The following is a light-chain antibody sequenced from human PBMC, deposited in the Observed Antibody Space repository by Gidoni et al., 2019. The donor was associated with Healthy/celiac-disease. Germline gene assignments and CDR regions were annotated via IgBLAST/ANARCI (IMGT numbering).Light chain of an antibody. Sequence: EIVMTKSPATLSVSPGERATLACRASQSVSSNFAGYQQKPGQPPRLLLYGAATRATGTPARIIGSGSGTEFTTTISSLLSEDFAVVYCYQYNSWPPWTFGQGTKVEIK. CDR3: YQYNSWPPWT. J-gene: IGKJ1*01. CDR2: GAA. V-gene: IGKV3-15*01. CDR1: QSVSSN.